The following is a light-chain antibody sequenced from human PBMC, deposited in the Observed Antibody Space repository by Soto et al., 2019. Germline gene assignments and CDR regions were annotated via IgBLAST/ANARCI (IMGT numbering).Light chain of an antibody. CDR2: DNN. CDR3: ATWDDSLDGWVV. J-gene: IGLJ3*02. CDR1: SSNIGGNT. V-gene: IGLV1-44*01. Sequence: QLVLTQPPSASGTPGQRVTISCSGSSSNIGGNTVNWYQHLPGAAPRLLIYDNNRRPSGVPDRFSGSKSGTSSSLAISGLQSQDEADYYCATWDDSLDGWVVFGGVTKLTVL.